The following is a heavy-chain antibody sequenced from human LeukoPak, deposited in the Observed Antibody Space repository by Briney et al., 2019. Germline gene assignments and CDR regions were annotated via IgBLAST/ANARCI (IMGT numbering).Heavy chain of an antibody. CDR3: ARDYGDY. D-gene: IGHD3-10*01. J-gene: IGHJ4*02. Sequence: GGSLRLSCAGSGFXFSSSWMSWVRQAPGRGLEWVANIKQDGSEKYYAASVRGRFTISRDNAKNSLYLQMNSLRADDTAVYYCARDYGDYWGQGSLVTVSS. V-gene: IGHV3-7*03. CDR1: GFXFSSSW. CDR2: IKQDGSEK.